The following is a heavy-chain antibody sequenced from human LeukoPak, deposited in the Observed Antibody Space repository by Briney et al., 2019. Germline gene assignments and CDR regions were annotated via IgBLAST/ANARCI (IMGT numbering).Heavy chain of an antibody. V-gene: IGHV3-48*04. CDR3: ARSKGIAAAGGGY. CDR2: ISSSSSTI. D-gene: IGHD6-13*01. CDR1: GFTFSSYS. Sequence: GGSLRLSCAASGFTFSSYSMNWVRQAPGKGLEWVSYISSSSSTIYYADSVKGRFTISRDNAKNSLYLQMNSLRAEDTAVYYCARSKGIAAAGGGYWGQGTLVTVSS. J-gene: IGHJ4*02.